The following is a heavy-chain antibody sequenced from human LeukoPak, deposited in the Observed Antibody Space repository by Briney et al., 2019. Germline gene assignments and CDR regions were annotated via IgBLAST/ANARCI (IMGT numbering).Heavy chain of an antibody. CDR1: GFTFSSYG. Sequence: GGSLRLSCAASGFTFSSYGVHWVRQAPGKGLEWVAVISYDGSNKYYADSVKGRFTISRDNSKNTLYLQMNSLRAEDTAVYYCAKGRFPYSGSYYDYWGQGTLVTVSS. D-gene: IGHD1-26*01. CDR3: AKGRFPYSGSYYDY. J-gene: IGHJ4*02. CDR2: ISYDGSNK. V-gene: IGHV3-30*18.